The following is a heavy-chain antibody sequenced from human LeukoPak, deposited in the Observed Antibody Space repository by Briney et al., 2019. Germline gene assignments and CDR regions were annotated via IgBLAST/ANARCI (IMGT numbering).Heavy chain of an antibody. Sequence: PGGSLRLSCAASGFTVSSNYMSWVRQAPGKGLEWVSVIYSGGSTYYADPVKGRFTISRDNSKNTLYLQMNSLRAEDTAVYYCATYSVNYYYGMDVWGQGTTVTVSS. J-gene: IGHJ6*02. V-gene: IGHV3-66*01. CDR2: IYSGGST. D-gene: IGHD2-15*01. CDR3: ATYSVNYYYGMDV. CDR1: GFTVSSNY.